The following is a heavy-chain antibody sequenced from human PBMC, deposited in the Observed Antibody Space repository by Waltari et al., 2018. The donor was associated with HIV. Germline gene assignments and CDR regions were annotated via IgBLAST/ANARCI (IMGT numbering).Heavy chain of an antibody. V-gene: IGHV1-69*06. CDR1: GGTFGSYT. Sequence: QVQLVQSGAEVKKPESSVKVSCKASGGTFGSYTITWVRQAPGQGPAWMGGIIPMCGTATYGQKFQGRVTMTADKSTNTVYLELGTLRFDDTALYYCARGGCSGGTGYSKSFDLWGQGTMVTVSS. CDR3: ARGGCSGGTGYSKSFDL. CDR2: IIPMCGTA. D-gene: IGHD2-15*01. J-gene: IGHJ3*01.